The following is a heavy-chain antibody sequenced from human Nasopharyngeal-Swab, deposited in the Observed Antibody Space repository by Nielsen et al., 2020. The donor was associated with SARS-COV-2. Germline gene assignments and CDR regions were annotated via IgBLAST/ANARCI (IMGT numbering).Heavy chain of an antibody. D-gene: IGHD4-23*01. CDR1: GFTFSSYG. CDR3: AREKTTVASDY. CDR2: VYSDGTT. Sequence: GGSLRLSCAASGFTFSSYGMNWVRQAPGKGLEWVSVVYSDGTTHYADSVKGRFTISRDDAKNSLYLQMNSLRDEDTAVYYCAREKTTVASDYWGQGTLVTVSS. V-gene: IGHV3-48*02. J-gene: IGHJ4*02.